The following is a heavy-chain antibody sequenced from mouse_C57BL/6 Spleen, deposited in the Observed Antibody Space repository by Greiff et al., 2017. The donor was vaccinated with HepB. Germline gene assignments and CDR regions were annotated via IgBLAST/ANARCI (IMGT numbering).Heavy chain of an antibody. CDR3: ARRELYYDYPFDY. D-gene: IGHD2-4*01. V-gene: IGHV1-50*01. CDR1: GYTFTSYW. J-gene: IGHJ2*01. Sequence: VQLQQSGAELVKPGASVKLSCKASGYTFTSYWMQWVKQRPGQGLEWIGEIDPSDSYTNYNQKFKGKATLTVDTSSSTAYMQLSSLTSEDSAVYYCARRELYYDYPFDYWGQGTTLTVSS. CDR2: IDPSDSYT.